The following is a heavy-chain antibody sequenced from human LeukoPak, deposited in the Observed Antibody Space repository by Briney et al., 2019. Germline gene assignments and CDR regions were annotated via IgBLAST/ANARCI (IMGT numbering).Heavy chain of an antibody. CDR2: IPRNGCST. D-gene: IGHD3-16*01. CDR3: AKAARFGDHAAEYFYYYMDV. J-gene: IGHJ6*03. V-gene: IGHV3-23*01. CDR1: GFTFSNYA. Sequence: GGSLRLSCAASGFTFSNYAMSWVRQAPGKGLEWVSSIPRNGCSTYYADSVKGRFTISRDNSKNTLYVQMNSLRVDDTAVYYCAKAARFGDHAAEYFYYYMDVWGKGTTVTVSS.